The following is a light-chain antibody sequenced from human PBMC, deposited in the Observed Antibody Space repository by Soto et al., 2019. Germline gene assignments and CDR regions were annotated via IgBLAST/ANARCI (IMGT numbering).Light chain of an antibody. CDR2: GNS. CDR3: QSYASSLSGACV. V-gene: IGLV1-40*01. Sequence: QSALTQPPSVSGAPGQRVTISCTGSSSNIGAGYDVHWYQQLPGTAPKLLIYGNSNRPSGVPDRFSGSKSGTSASLAITGLQAEDEADYYCQSYASSLSGACVFRTGNEVPGL. J-gene: IGLJ1*01. CDR1: SSNIGAGYD.